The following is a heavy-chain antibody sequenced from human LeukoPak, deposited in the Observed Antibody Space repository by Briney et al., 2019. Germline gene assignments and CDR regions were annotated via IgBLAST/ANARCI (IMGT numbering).Heavy chain of an antibody. Sequence: GGSLRLSCAASGFTFSSYAMSWVRQAPGKGLEWVSAISGSGGSTYYADSVMGRFTISRDNAKNTLYLQMDSLRAEDTAVYYCARAQVGSPTDYWGQGTLVTVSS. J-gene: IGHJ4*02. V-gene: IGHV3-23*01. D-gene: IGHD1-26*01. CDR2: ISGSGGST. CDR1: GFTFSSYA. CDR3: ARAQVGSPTDY.